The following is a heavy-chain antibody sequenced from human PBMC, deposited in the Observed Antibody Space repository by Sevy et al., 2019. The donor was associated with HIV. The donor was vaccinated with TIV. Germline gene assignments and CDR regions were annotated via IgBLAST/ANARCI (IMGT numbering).Heavy chain of an antibody. J-gene: IGHJ6*02. V-gene: IGHV3-30-3*01. CDR3: ARDPYRYYDFWSGYYGYYGMDV. D-gene: IGHD3-3*01. Sequence: GGSLRLSCAASGFTFSNHAMHWVCQAPGKGLEWVAVISYDGSNKYYADSVKGRFTISRDNSKNTLYLQMNSLRAEDTAVYYCARDPYRYYDFWSGYYGYYGMDVWGQGTTVTVSS. CDR1: GFTFSNHA. CDR2: ISYDGSNK.